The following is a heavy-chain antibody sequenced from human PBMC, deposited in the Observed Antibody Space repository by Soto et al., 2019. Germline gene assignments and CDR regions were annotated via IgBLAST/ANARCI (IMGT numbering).Heavy chain of an antibody. CDR2: IHPGDSET. V-gene: IGHV5-51*01. Sequence: PGESLKISCKGSGYRFSTYWIGWVRQMPGKGLEWMGIIHPGDSETTYNPSFQCQVTSSADKSTNAAYLQWSSLKASDTAMYYCARIDTGGYNYYYYGMDAWGQGTTVTVSS. CDR1: GYRFSTYW. J-gene: IGHJ6*02. CDR3: ARIDTGGYNYYYYGMDA. D-gene: IGHD2-8*02.